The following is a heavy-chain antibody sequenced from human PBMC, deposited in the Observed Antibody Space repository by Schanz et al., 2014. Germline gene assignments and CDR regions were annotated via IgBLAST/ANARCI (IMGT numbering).Heavy chain of an antibody. CDR2: ISTRGTT. Sequence: QVQLQESGPGLVKPSETLSLTCTVSGGSMSSFYWNWIRQPAGKGLEWIGRISTRGTTNYNPSLRRRVSMSIGPSKPHFSLRLSSLTAADTAVYYCATWRGDDSGGHGQFDYWGQGALVTVSS. CDR1: GGSMSSFY. V-gene: IGHV4-4*07. D-gene: IGHD3-22*01. J-gene: IGHJ4*02. CDR3: ATWRGDDSGGHGQFDY.